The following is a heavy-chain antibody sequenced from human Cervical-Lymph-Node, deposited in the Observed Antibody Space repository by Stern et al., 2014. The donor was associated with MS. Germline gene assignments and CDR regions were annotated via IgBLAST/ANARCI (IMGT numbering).Heavy chain of an antibody. CDR3: ARDGEYYCTSSSCYLAY. V-gene: IGHV1-69*01. Sequence: VQLVQSGAEVKKPGSSVKVSCKASGGTFTSFTTTWGRQAPGQGLEWMGGITPVFGTVNYAQKLQGRVTITADASTSTVYMELSSLRSEDTAVYYCARDGEYYCTSSSCYLAYWGQGTLVTVSS. CDR2: ITPVFGTV. J-gene: IGHJ4*02. CDR1: GGTFTSFT. D-gene: IGHD2-2*01.